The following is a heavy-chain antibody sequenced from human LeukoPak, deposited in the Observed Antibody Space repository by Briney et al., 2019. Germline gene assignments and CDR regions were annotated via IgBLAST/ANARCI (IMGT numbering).Heavy chain of an antibody. Sequence: GGSLRLSCAASGFTFSSYSMNWVRQAPGKGLEWVAVISYDGSNKYYADSVKGRFTISRDNSKNTLYLQMNSLRAEDTAVYYCAKDFEWALDYWGQGTLVTVSS. J-gene: IGHJ4*02. D-gene: IGHD3-3*01. CDR3: AKDFEWALDY. CDR2: ISYDGSNK. V-gene: IGHV3-30*18. CDR1: GFTFSSYS.